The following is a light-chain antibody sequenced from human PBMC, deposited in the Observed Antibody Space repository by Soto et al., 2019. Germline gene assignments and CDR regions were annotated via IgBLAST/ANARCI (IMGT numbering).Light chain of an antibody. V-gene: IGLV2-14*01. CDR1: SSDVGAYDY. CDR3: SSSTSSSTYV. Sequence: QSALTQPASVSASPGQSIAISCSGTSSDVGAYDYVSWYQHHPGKAPKPIIYEVTYRPSGVSNRFSASKSGNTASLTISGLQAEDEADYYCSSSTSSSTYVFGTGTKLTVL. J-gene: IGLJ1*01. CDR2: EVT.